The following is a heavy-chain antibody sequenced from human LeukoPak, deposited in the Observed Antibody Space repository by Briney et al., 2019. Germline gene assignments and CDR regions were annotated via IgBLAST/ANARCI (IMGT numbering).Heavy chain of an antibody. CDR1: GFTFSSYS. CDR3: ARDRRELLLPGFDY. D-gene: IGHD1-26*01. CDR2: ITSSSSYI. V-gene: IGHV3-21*01. J-gene: IGHJ4*02. Sequence: PGGSLRLSCAASGFTFSSYSMNWVRQAPGKGLEWVSSITSSSSYIYYADSVKGRFTISRDNAKNSLYLQMNSLRAEDTAVYYCARDRRELLLPGFDYWGQGTLVTVSS.